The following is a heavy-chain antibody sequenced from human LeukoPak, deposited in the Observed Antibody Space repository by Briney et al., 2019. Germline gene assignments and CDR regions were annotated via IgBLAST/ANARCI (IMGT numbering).Heavy chain of an antibody. CDR1: GYTFTSYY. J-gene: IGHJ4*02. Sequence: ASVNVSFRASGYTFTSYYMHWVRQAPGQGLEWMGIINPSGGSTSYAQKFQGRVTMTRDTSTSTVYMELSSLRSEDTAVCYCARVSYGDYYGYWGQGTLVTVSS. D-gene: IGHD4-17*01. CDR2: INPSGGST. CDR3: ARVSYGDYYGY. V-gene: IGHV1-46*01.